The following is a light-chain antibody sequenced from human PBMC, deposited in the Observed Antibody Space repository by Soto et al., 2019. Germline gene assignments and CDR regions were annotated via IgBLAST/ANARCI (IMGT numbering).Light chain of an antibody. CDR2: EVS. Sequence: QSALTQPASVSGSPGQSITISCTGTSSDVGGYNYVSWYQQHPGKAPKLMIYEVSNRPSGVSNRFSGSKSGNTASLTISGLQAEDEADYYCAAWDDSHDVHYVFGTGTKLTVL. V-gene: IGLV2-14*01. CDR1: SSDVGGYNY. J-gene: IGLJ1*01. CDR3: AAWDDSHDVHYV.